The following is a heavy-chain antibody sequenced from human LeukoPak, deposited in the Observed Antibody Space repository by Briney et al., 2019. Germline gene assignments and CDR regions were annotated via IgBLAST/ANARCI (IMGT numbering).Heavy chain of an antibody. CDR1: GGTFSSYA. V-gene: IGHV1-69*04. CDR3: ARYNSAFYWYAFDI. J-gene: IGHJ3*02. CDR2: IIPILGIA. D-gene: IGHD3-22*01. Sequence: SVKVSCKASGGTFSSYAISWVRQAPGQGLEWMGRIIPILGIANYAQKFQGRVTITADKSTSTAYMELSSLRSEDTAVYYCARYNSAFYWYAFDIWGQGTMVTVSS.